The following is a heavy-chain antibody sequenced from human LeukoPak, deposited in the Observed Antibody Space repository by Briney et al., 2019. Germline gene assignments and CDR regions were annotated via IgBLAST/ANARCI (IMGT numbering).Heavy chain of an antibody. CDR2: ISGSGSTI. CDR3: ATLWDPVAGTTQPLL. V-gene: IGHV3-48*03. Sequence: PGGSLRLSCAASGFTFSSYEMNWVRQAPGKGLDWVTYISGSGSTIYYGDSLKGRFTISRDNANNSLYLQMNSLRVEDTAVYYCATLWDPVAGTTQPLLWGQGTLVTVSS. J-gene: IGHJ4*02. D-gene: IGHD6-19*01. CDR1: GFTFSSYE.